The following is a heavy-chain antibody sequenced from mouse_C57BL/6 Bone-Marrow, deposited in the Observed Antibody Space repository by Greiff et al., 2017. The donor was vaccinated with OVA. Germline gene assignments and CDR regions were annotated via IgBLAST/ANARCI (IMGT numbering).Heavy chain of an antibody. J-gene: IGHJ2*01. CDR2: ISSGGSYT. D-gene: IGHD2-4*01. CDR3: ARHGSTMITTFDY. V-gene: IGHV5-6*01. Sequence: EVKLVESGGDLVKPGGSLKLSCAASGFTFSSYGMSWVRQTPDKRLEWVATISSGGSYTYYPDSVKGRFTISRDNAKNTLYLQMSSLKSEDTAMYYCARHGSTMITTFDYWGQGTTLTVSS. CDR1: GFTFSSYG.